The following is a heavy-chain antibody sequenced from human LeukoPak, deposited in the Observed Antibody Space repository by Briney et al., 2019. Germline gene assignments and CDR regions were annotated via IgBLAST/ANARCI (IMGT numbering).Heavy chain of an antibody. CDR3: ARASNYGFWSGSALYYYMDV. Sequence: KPSETLSLTCTVSGGSISSYYWSWIRQPPGKGLEWIGYIYYSGSTNYNPSLKSRVTISVDTSKNQFSLKLSSVTAADTAVYYCARASNYGFWSGSALYYYMDVWGRGTTVTVSS. D-gene: IGHD3-3*01. CDR1: GGSISSYY. J-gene: IGHJ6*03. CDR2: IYYSGST. V-gene: IGHV4-59*01.